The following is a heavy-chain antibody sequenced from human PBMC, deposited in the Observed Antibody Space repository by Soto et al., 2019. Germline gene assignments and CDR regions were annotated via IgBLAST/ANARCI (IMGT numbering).Heavy chain of an antibody. D-gene: IGHD5-12*01. J-gene: IGHJ4*02. V-gene: IGHV3-30*18. CDR1: GFTFSSYG. Sequence: GGSLRLSCAASGFTFSSYGMHWVRQAPGKGLEWVAVISYDGSNKYYADSVKGRFTISRDNSKNTLYLQMNSLRAEDTAVYYSAKDQSDGYNPVFDYWGQGTLVTVSS. CDR2: ISYDGSNK. CDR3: AKDQSDGYNPVFDY.